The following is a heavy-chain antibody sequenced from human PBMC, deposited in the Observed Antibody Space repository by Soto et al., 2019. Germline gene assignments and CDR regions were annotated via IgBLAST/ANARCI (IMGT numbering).Heavy chain of an antibody. CDR3: ETSYKYGSGSTYVIFVS. D-gene: IGHD3-10*01. V-gene: IGHV3-23*01. Sequence: EVQLLESGGALVQPGGSLRLSCAASGFTFSTYAMTWVRQAPGKGLEWVSTISASGGSTYYADSVKGRFSISRDNSKNTGILQMNSMRAEDPVVYYCETSYKYGSGSTYVIFVSWGQEPLVSVSS. CDR2: ISASGGST. CDR1: GFTFSTYA. J-gene: IGHJ4*02.